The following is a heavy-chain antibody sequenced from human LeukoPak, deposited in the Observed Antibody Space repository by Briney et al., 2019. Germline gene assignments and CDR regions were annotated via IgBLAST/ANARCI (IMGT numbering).Heavy chain of an antibody. V-gene: IGHV4-59*08. D-gene: IGHD2/OR15-2a*01. J-gene: IGHJ4*02. CDR1: GGSISSYY. Sequence: SETLSLTCTVSGGSISSYYWSWIRQPPGEGLEWIAYISDIGSINYNPSLKSRVTISLDTSKNQFSLKLSSVTAADTAVYYCAGHHPRNTVDFWGQGTLVTVSS. CDR3: AGHHPRNTVDF. CDR2: ISDIGSI.